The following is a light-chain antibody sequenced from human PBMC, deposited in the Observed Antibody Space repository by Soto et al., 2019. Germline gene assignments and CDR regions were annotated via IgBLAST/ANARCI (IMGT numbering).Light chain of an antibody. CDR2: GAS. V-gene: IGKV3-15*01. Sequence: EIVMTQSPATLSVSPGEIAALSCTASQTVGRNLAWYQQTPGQAPRLLIYGASTRATGIPARFSGSGSGTEFTLTIYSLRSEDSAGYYCQQYADWRTFGQGTQVEIK. J-gene: IGKJ1*01. CDR3: QQYADWRT. CDR1: QTVGRN.